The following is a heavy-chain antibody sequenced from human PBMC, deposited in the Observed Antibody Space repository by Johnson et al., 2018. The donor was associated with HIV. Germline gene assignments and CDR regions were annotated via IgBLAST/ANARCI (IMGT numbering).Heavy chain of an antibody. CDR1: GFTFDDYG. Sequence: MLLVESGGGAVRPGGSLRISCAASGFTFDDYGMSWVRQAPGKGLEWVSGINWSGGSTGYADSMKGRFTISRDNARNSLYLQMNSLRAEDTALYFCARGKGAAVGLDAFDIWGQGIRVTVSS. CDR2: INWSGGST. V-gene: IGHV3-20*04. D-gene: IGHD6-13*01. CDR3: ARGKGAAVGLDAFDI. J-gene: IGHJ3*02.